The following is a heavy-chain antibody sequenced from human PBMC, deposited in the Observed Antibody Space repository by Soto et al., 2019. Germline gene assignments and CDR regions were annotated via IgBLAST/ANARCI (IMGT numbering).Heavy chain of an antibody. CDR1: GGSISSGGYY. D-gene: IGHD3-3*01. Sequence: QVQLQESGPGLVKPSQTLSLTCTVSGGSISSGGYYWSWIRQPPVKGLEWIGYIYYSGSTYYNPSLNSRVTISVDTSKNQYSMKLSSVTAEDTAVYYCARSTVLEAFDYWRQGTQVTASS. V-gene: IGHV4-31*03. CDR3: ARSTVLEAFDY. J-gene: IGHJ4*02. CDR2: IYYSGST.